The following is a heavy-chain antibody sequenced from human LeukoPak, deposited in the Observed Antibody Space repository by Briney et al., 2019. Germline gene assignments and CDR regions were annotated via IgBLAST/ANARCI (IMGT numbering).Heavy chain of an antibody. CDR1: GGTFSSYA. D-gene: IGHD2-2*01. CDR3: ARARIVVVPAAGYYYYMDV. CDR2: IIPIFGTA. Sequence: SVKVSCKASGGTFSSYAISWVRQAPGQGLEWMGGIIPIFGTANYAQKFQGRVTITTDESTSTAYMELSSLRSEGTAVYYCARARIVVVPAAGYYYYMDVWGKGTTVTVSS. V-gene: IGHV1-69*05. J-gene: IGHJ6*03.